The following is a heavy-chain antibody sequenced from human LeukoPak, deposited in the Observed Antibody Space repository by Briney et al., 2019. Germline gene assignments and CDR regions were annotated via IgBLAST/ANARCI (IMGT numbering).Heavy chain of an antibody. CDR2: FDPEDGET. CDR1: GYTLTELS. D-gene: IGHD3-22*01. J-gene: IGHJ5*02. V-gene: IGHV1-24*01. CDR3: ATATYYYDSSGYPSRYNWFDP. Sequence: WASVKVSCKVSGYTLTELSMHWVRQAPGKGLEWMGGFDPEDGETIYAQKFQGRVTMTEDTSTDTAYTELSSLRSEDTAVYYCATATYYYDSSGYPSRYNWFDPWGQGTLVTVSS.